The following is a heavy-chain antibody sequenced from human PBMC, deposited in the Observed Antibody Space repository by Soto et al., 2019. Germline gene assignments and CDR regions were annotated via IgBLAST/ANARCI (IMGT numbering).Heavy chain of an antibody. CDR3: ARGIAAAGTWGLSYFDY. D-gene: IGHD6-13*01. V-gene: IGHV4-34*01. J-gene: IGHJ4*02. CDR1: GGSFSGYY. CDR2: INHSGST. Sequence: NPSETLSLTCAVYGGSFSGYYWSWIRQPPGKGLEWIGEINHSGSTNYNPSLKSRVTISVDTSKNQFSLKLSSVTAADTAVYYCARGIAAAGTWGLSYFDYWGQGTLVTVS.